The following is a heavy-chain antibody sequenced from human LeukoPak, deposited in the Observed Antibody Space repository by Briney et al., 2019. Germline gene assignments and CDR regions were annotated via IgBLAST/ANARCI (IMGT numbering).Heavy chain of an antibody. CDR3: ARLVGATRPFDH. Sequence: ASVKVSCKASGGTFSSYAISWVRQAPGQGLEWMGRIIPILGIANYAQKFQGRVTITADKSTSTAYMELSSLRSEDTAMYYCARLVGATRPFDHWGQGALVTVSS. D-gene: IGHD1-26*01. V-gene: IGHV1-69*04. CDR2: IIPILGIA. J-gene: IGHJ4*02. CDR1: GGTFSSYA.